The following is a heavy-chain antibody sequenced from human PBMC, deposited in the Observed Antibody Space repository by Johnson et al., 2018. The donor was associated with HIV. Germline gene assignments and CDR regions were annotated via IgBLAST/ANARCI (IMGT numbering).Heavy chain of an antibody. CDR2: IWYDGSNK. D-gene: IGHD3-3*01. V-gene: IGHV3-33*06. J-gene: IGHJ3*02. Sequence: QVHLVESGGGVVQPGRSLRLSCAASGFTFSSFGMHWVRQAPGKGLEWVAVIWYDGSNKYYADSVKGRFTISRDNSKSTLYLQMNSLRAEDTAVYYCANDFWSGSGIWGQGTMVTVSS. CDR3: ANDFWSGSGI. CDR1: GFTFSSFG.